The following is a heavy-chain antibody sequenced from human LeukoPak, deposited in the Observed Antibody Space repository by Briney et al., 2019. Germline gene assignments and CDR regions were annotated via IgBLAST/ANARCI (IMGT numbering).Heavy chain of an antibody. V-gene: IGHV3-30-3*01. Sequence: PGGSLRLSCAASGFTFSSYAMHWVRQAPGKGLEWVAVISYDGSNKYYADSVKGRFTISRDNSKNTLYLQMNSLRAEDTAVYYCARDAHYYDSSGYLFDYWGQGTLVTVSS. D-gene: IGHD3-22*01. CDR2: ISYDGSNK. J-gene: IGHJ4*02. CDR1: GFTFSSYA. CDR3: ARDAHYYDSSGYLFDY.